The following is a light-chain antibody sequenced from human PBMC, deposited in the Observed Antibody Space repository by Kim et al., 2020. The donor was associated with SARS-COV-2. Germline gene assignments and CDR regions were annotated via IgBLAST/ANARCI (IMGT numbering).Light chain of an antibody. CDR2: DTT. J-gene: IGLJ3*02. V-gene: IGLV7-46*01. Sequence: QAVVTQEPSLTVSPGGTVTLTCGSSTGAVTSGHYPYWFQQKPGQAPRTLIFDTTNKHSWTPARFSGYLLGGKAALTLSGAQPEDEAEYYCLLSYSGWVFGGGTQLTVL. CDR1: TGAVTSGHY. CDR3: LLSYSGWV.